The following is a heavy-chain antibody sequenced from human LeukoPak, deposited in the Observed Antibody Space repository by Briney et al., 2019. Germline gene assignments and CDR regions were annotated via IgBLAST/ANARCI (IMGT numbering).Heavy chain of an antibody. CDR3: ARDLTGPGGFDY. V-gene: IGHV4-61*01. J-gene: IGHJ4*02. Sequence: SETLSLTCTVSGGSVSSGSYYWSWIRQPPGKGLEWIGYIYYSGSTNYNPSLKSRVTISVDTSKNQFSLKLSSVIAADTAVYYCARDLTGPGGFDYWGQGTLVTVSS. CDR1: GGSVSSGSYY. D-gene: IGHD1-14*01. CDR2: IYYSGST.